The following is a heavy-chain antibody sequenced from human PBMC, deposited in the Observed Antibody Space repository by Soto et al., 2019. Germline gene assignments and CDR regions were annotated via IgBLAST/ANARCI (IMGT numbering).Heavy chain of an antibody. V-gene: IGHV4-39*01. D-gene: IGHD3-9*01. CDR1: GGSISSSSYY. CDR2: IYYSGST. J-gene: IGHJ4*02. Sequence: PSETLSLTCTVSGGSISSSSYYWGWIRQPPGKGLEWIGSIYYSGSTYYNPSLKSRVTISVDTSKNQFSLKLSSVTAADTAVYYCARLREVLRYFDWLSGPKSGYFDYWGQGTLVTVSS. CDR3: ARLREVLRYFDWLSGPKSGYFDY.